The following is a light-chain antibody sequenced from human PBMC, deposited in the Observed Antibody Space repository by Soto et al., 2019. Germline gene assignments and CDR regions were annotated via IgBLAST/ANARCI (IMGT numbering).Light chain of an antibody. V-gene: IGKV3-11*01. J-gene: IGKJ2*01. CDR1: QSVNSS. Sequence: EIVLTQSPATLPLSPGERATLSCRASQSVNSSLAWYQQKPGQAPRLLIYDASNRATGIPARFSGSGSGTDFTLTISCLGPEDFAVYFFQQRSSLYTFGQGTQLELK. CDR3: QQRSSLYT. CDR2: DAS.